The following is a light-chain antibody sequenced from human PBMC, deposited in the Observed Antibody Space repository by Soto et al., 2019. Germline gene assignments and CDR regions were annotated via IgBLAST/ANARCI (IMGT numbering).Light chain of an antibody. V-gene: IGLV2-8*01. J-gene: IGLJ2*01. Sequence: QPVLTQPPSASGSPGQSVTISCTGTSSDIGGYKSVSWYQQHPGKAPKLIIYEVTKRPSGVPDRFSGSKSGNTASLTVSRLQAEDEGDYYCSSYAGSNNFVVFGGGTKLTVL. CDR1: SSDIGGYKS. CDR3: SSYAGSNNFVV. CDR2: EVT.